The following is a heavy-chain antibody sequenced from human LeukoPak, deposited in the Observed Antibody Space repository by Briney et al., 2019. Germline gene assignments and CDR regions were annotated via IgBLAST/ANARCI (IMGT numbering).Heavy chain of an antibody. V-gene: IGHV3-21*01. CDR1: GFTFSSYS. D-gene: IGHD5-12*01. J-gene: IGHJ5*02. CDR3: ARSRGCSGYDSAA. Sequence: GGSLRLSCAASGFTFSSYSMNWVRQAPGKGLEWVSSISSSSSYIYYADSVKGRFTISRDNAKNSLYLQMNSLRVEDTAVFYCARSRGCSGYDSAAWGQGTLVTVSS. CDR2: ISSSSSYI.